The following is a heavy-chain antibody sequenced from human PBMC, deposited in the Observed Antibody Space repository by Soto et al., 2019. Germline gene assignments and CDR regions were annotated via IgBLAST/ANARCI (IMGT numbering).Heavy chain of an antibody. CDR3: ARIKYSSSSGYYYYGMDV. V-gene: IGHV6-1*01. J-gene: IGHJ6*02. D-gene: IGHD6-6*01. CDR1: GDSVSSNSAA. CDR2: TYYRSKWYN. Sequence: KQSQTLSLPCAISGDSVSSNSAAWNWIRQSPSRGLEWLGRTYYRSKWYNDYAVSVKSRITINPDTSKNQFSLQLNSVTPEDTAVYYCARIKYSSSSGYYYYGMDVWGQGTTVTVAS.